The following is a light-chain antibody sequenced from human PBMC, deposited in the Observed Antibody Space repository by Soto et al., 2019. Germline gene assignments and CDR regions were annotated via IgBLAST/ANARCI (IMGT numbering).Light chain of an antibody. CDR2: EDS. CDR1: SSDVGSYNL. J-gene: IGLJ2*01. Sequence: QSALTQPASVSGSPGQSITISCTGTSSDVGSYNLVSWYQQHPGKAPKLMIYEDSKRPSGVSNRFSGSKSANTASLTISGLQAEDEADYYCCSYAGSGTYIFGGGTKVTVL. CDR3: CSYAGSGTYI. V-gene: IGLV2-23*01.